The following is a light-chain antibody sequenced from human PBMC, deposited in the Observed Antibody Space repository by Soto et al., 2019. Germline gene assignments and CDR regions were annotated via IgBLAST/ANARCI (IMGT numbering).Light chain of an antibody. CDR3: QPSASMLMYT. CDR1: QSISNY. CDR2: SAS. Sequence: DIQMTQSPSSLSASVGDRVTITCRASQSISNYLNWYQHKPGKAPNLLIYSASTLQSGVPSRFSGSGSGTDFTLTISSLQPEDFATYYCQPSASMLMYTFRQGTKLEI. V-gene: IGKV1-39*01. J-gene: IGKJ2*01.